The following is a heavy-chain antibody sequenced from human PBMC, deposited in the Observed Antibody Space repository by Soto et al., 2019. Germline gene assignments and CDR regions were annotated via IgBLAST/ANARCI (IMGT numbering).Heavy chain of an antibody. CDR1: VFTFSSYS. CDR2: ISSSSSTI. J-gene: IGHJ4*02. CDR3: ARDYSSSWKDFDH. D-gene: IGHD6-13*01. Sequence: WGSLILSCAAYVFTFSSYSMNWVRQAPGKGLEWVSYISSSSSTIYYADSVKGRFTISRDNAKNSLYLQMNSLRDEYTDVYYCARDYSSSWKDFDHWGQGTLVTVSS. V-gene: IGHV3-48*02.